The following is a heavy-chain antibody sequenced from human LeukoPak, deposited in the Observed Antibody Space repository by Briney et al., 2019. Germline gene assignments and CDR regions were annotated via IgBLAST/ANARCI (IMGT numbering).Heavy chain of an antibody. J-gene: IGHJ4*02. V-gene: IGHV4-34*01. CDR2: INHSGST. Sequence: SETLSLTCAVYGGSFSGYYWSWIRQPPGKGLEWIGEINHSGSTNYNPSLKSRVTISVDTSKNQFSLKLSSVTAADTAVYYCARISIFRRRSIEQWSGDYWGQGTLVTVSS. D-gene: IGHD6-19*01. CDR1: GGSFSGYY. CDR3: ARISIFRRRSIEQWSGDY.